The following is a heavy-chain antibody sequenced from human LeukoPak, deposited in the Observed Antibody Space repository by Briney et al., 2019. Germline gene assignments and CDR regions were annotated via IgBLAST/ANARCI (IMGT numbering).Heavy chain of an antibody. Sequence: GGSLTLSCAASALTFTNYAMNWVRQAPGKGLEWVSTLSPSGADIYYADSVKGRFTISRDISKNTLYLQMNSLGAEDTAVYYCARRAYNWGAFDIWGQGTMVTVSS. D-gene: IGHD5-24*01. CDR3: ARRAYNWGAFDI. V-gene: IGHV3-23*01. CDR2: LSPSGADI. J-gene: IGHJ3*02. CDR1: ALTFTNYA.